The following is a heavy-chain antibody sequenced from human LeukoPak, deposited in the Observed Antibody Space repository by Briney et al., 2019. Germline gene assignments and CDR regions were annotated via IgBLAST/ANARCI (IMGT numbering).Heavy chain of an antibody. CDR2: ISSSGSTI. V-gene: IGHV3-48*03. Sequence: GGSLRLSRAASGFTFSSYEMNWVRQAPGKGLEWVSYISSSGSTIYYADSVKGRFTISRDNAKNSLYLQMNSLRAEDTAVYYCASQGDSSGYYYYYGMDVWGQGTTVTVSS. CDR3: ASQGDSSGYYYYYGMDV. CDR1: GFTFSSYE. J-gene: IGHJ6*02. D-gene: IGHD3-22*01.